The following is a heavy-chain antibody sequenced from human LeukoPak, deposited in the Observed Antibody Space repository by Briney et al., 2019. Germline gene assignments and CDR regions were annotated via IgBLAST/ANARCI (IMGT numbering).Heavy chain of an antibody. Sequence: GGSLRLSCAASGFTFRSYGMHWVRQAPGKGLEWVAVIWYDGSNEQYAESVRGRFTISRDNSKNTLYLQMNSLRAEDTAVYYCAKGGLQSTPYYYYGMDVWGRGTTVTASS. D-gene: IGHD4-11*01. V-gene: IGHV3-33*06. J-gene: IGHJ6*02. CDR2: IWYDGSNE. CDR3: AKGGLQSTPYYYYGMDV. CDR1: GFTFRSYG.